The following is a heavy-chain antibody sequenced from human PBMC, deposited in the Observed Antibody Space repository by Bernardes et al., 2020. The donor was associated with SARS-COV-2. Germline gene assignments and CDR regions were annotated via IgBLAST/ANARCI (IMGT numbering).Heavy chain of an antibody. CDR1: GYTFTGYF. CDR2: INPNTGGT. J-gene: IGHJ4*02. V-gene: IGHV1-2*02. CDR3: ARTRTTISTAGIPVDY. D-gene: IGHD6-13*01. Sequence: ASVKVSCKASGYTFTGYFIHWVRQPPGQRLEWMGWINPNTGGTNYVQKFQGRVTMTRDTSITTAYMELSRLGSDDTAIYFCARTRTTISTAGIPVDYWGQGTLVTVSS.